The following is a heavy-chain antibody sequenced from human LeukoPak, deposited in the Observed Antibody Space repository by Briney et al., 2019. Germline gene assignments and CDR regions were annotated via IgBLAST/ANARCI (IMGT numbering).Heavy chain of an antibody. J-gene: IGHJ4*02. V-gene: IGHV3-23*01. D-gene: IGHD6-19*01. CDR2: ISGSGGST. Sequence: GGSLRLSCAASGFTFSSYAMSWVRQAPGNGLEWVSAISGSGGSTYYADSVKGRFTISRDNSKNTLYLQMNSLRAEDTAVYYCAKDMSGQWLVRILDYWGQGTLVTVSS. CDR1: GFTFSSYA. CDR3: AKDMSGQWLVRILDY.